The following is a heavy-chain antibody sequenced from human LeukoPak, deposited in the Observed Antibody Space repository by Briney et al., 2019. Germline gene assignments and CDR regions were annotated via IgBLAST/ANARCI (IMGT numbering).Heavy chain of an antibody. CDR3: ATLYGGQRADGY. D-gene: IGHD2-15*01. CDR2: NYSGDTT. CDR1: GFIVTNNY. V-gene: IGHV3-53*01. Sequence: QPGGSLRLSCAASGFIVTNNYMSWVRQAPGKGLEWVSANYSGDTTESADSVKGRFIISRDISKNTLYLQMNTVRTEDTAVYYCATLYGGQRADGYWGQGTLVIVSS. J-gene: IGHJ4*02.